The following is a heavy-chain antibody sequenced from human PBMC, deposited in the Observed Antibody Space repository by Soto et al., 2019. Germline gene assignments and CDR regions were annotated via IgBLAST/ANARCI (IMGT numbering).Heavy chain of an antibody. Sequence: GGSLRLSCAASGFPFRTYAMNWVRQAPGKGLEWVSYINHNSGTIYFADSVKGRFTISRDNAKNTLYLQMNSLRAEDTAVYYCARGCKEFGGRYRRLIHYPGQATLVTVSS. CDR1: GFPFRTYA. CDR2: INHNSGTI. D-gene: IGHD1-26*01. V-gene: IGHV3-48*01. J-gene: IGHJ4*02. CDR3: ARGCKEFGGRYRRLIHY.